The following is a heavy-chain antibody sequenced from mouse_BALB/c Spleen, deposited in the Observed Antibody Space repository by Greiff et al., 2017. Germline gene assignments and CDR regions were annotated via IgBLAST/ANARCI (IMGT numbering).Heavy chain of an antibody. D-gene: IGHD2-4*01. CDR2: ISSGGSYT. CDR3: TRDDDYGSWFAY. V-gene: IGHV5-6-4*01. J-gene: IGHJ3*01. CDR1: GFTFSSYT. Sequence: EVKLMESGGGLVKPGGSLKLSCAASGFTFSSYTMSWVRQTPEKRLEWVATISSGGSYTYYPDSVKGRFTISRDNAKNTLYLQMSSLKSEDTAMYYCTRDDDYGSWFAYWGQGTLVTVSA.